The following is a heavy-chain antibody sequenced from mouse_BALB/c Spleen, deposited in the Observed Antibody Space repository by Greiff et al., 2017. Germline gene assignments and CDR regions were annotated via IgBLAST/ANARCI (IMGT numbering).Heavy chain of an antibody. CDR3: ARRVRRDYAMDY. D-gene: IGHD2-14*01. CDR2: IFPGTGTT. J-gene: IGHJ4*01. CDR1: GYTFTSYW. Sequence: QVQLQQSGAELVKPGASVKLSCKTSGYTFTSYWIQWVKQRPGQGLGWIGEIFPGTGTTYYNEKFKGKATLTIDTSSSTAYMQLSSLTSEDSAVYFCARRVRRDYAMDYWGQGTSVTVSS. V-gene: IGHV1S132*01.